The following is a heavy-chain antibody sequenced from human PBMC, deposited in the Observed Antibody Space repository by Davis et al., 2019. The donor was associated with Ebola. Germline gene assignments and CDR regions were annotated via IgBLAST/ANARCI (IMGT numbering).Heavy chain of an antibody. CDR3: AGYDYWFDP. CDR2: IYFTGGT. CDR1: GGSISTGGYS. Sequence: MPSETLSLTCTVSGGSISTGGYSWSWIRQPPGKGLEWIGSIYFTGGTYYNPSLRTRVTMSMDMSKNEFSLKLHSVTAADTAVYYCAGYDYWFDPWGQGALVTVSS. D-gene: IGHD5-12*01. J-gene: IGHJ5*02. V-gene: IGHV4-30-2*01.